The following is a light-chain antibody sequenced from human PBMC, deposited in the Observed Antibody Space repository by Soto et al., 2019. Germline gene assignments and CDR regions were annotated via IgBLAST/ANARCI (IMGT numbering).Light chain of an antibody. J-gene: IGKJ4*01. CDR1: QSVLYSSNNKNY. Sequence: DIVMTQSPDSLAVSLGERATINCKSSQSVLYSSNNKNYLAWYQQKQGQPPKLLIYWASTRESGVPDRFSGSGSGTDFTLTISSLQAEEVAVYYCQQYCSTPPTFGGGTKVEIK. CDR2: WAS. V-gene: IGKV4-1*01. CDR3: QQYCSTPPT.